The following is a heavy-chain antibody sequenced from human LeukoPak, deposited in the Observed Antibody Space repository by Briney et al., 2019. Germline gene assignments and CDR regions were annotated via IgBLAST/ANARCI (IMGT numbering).Heavy chain of an antibody. CDR3: ARATEGRARSSGYYYWFDP. CDR1: GYSFTSYW. J-gene: IGHJ5*02. CDR2: IYPGDSDT. V-gene: IGHV5-51*01. Sequence: GESLKISCKGSGYSFTSYWIGWVRQMPGKGLEWMGIIYPGDSDTRYSPSFQGQVTISADKSISTAYLQWSSLKASDTAMYYCARATEGRARSSGYYYWFDPWGQGTLVTVSS. D-gene: IGHD3-22*01.